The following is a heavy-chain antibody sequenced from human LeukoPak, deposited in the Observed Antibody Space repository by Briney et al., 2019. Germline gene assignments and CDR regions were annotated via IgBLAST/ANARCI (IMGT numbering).Heavy chain of an antibody. Sequence: PSETLSLTCAVYGGSFSGYYWSWIRQPPGKGLEWIGEINHSGSTNYNPSLKSRVTISVDTSRNQFSLKLSSVTAADAAVYYCARLKRRGTYYYGSSGYSYFDYWGKGTLVTVSS. CDR2: INHSGST. CDR1: GGSFSGYY. J-gene: IGHJ4*02. D-gene: IGHD3-22*01. CDR3: ARLKRRGTYYYGSSGYSYFDY. V-gene: IGHV4-34*01.